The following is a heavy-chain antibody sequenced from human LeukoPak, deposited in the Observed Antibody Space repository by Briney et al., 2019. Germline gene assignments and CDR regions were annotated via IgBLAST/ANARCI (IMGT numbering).Heavy chain of an antibody. CDR2: IHYSGGT. CDR3: AGLVGRYSSGLYYYYFDY. CDR1: GGSISSDY. V-gene: IGHV4-59*01. J-gene: IGHJ4*02. Sequence: PSETLSLTCTVSGGSISSDYWSWIRQSPGKGLEWIGYIHYSGGTKYNPSLKNRVTISMDTCKNQFSLKVSSVTAADTAVYYCAGLVGRYSSGLYYYYFDYWGQGTLVTVSS. D-gene: IGHD3-22*01.